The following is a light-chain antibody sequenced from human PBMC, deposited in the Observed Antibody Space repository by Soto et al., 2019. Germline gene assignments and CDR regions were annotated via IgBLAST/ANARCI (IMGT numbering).Light chain of an antibody. V-gene: IGKV3-20*01. CDR2: GAS. CDR1: QTVSSSY. CDR3: HQYGGSPTWT. J-gene: IGKJ1*01. Sequence: EIVLTQSPGTLSLSPGERATLSCRASQTVSSSYLAWYQQKPGQAPRLLMYGASSRATGIPDRFSGSGSGTDFNLTISRLEPEDFAVYYCHQYGGSPTWTFGQGTKVENK.